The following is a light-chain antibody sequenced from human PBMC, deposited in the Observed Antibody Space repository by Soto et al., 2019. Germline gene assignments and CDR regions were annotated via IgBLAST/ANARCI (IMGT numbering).Light chain of an antibody. V-gene: IGKV3-20*01. CDR3: QQYGSSPQT. Sequence: EMVLTQSPGTLSLSPGERATLSCRASQSVSSSYLAWYQQKPGQAPRLLIYGASSRATGIPDRFSGSGSGTDFTLTISRLEPEEFAVYYCQQYGSSPQTYGQGTQVEIK. J-gene: IGKJ1*01. CDR2: GAS. CDR1: QSVSSSY.